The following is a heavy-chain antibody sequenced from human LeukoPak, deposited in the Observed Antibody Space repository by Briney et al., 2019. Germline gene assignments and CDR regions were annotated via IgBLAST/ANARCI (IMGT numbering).Heavy chain of an antibody. J-gene: IGHJ3*02. CDR3: ARDSGADDAFDI. Sequence: ASVKVSCKASGYTFTSYAISWVRQAPGQGLEWMGRIIPILGIANYAQKFQGRVTITADKSTSTAYMELSSLRSEDTAVYYCARDSGADDAFDIWGQGTMVTVSS. D-gene: IGHD3-10*01. V-gene: IGHV1-69*04. CDR2: IIPILGIA. CDR1: GYTFTSYA.